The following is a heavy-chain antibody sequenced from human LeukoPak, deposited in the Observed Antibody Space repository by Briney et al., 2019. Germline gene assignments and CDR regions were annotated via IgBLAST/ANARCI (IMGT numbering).Heavy chain of an antibody. V-gene: IGHV1-69*04. CDR1: GGTFSSYA. D-gene: IGHD1-26*01. Sequence: SVKVSCKASGGTFSSYAISWVRQAPGQGLEWMGRIIPILGIANYAQKFQGRVTITADKSTSTAYMELSSLRSEDTAVYYCRVGATGGGAFDSWGQGTMVTVSS. J-gene: IGHJ3*02. CDR2: IIPILGIA. CDR3: RVGATGGGAFDS.